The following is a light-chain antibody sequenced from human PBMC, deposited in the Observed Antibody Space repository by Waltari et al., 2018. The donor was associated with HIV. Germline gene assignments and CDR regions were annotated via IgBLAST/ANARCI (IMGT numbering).Light chain of an antibody. Sequence: QSALTQPASVSGSPGQSITISCTGTSSDVGYYIYVSWYQQHPGKAPKLMIYEVSDRPSGVSNRFSGSKSGNTASLTISGLQAEDEADYFCASYTSSSTLEFGGGTKLTVL. V-gene: IGLV2-14*01. CDR2: EVS. CDR3: ASYTSSSTLE. J-gene: IGLJ3*02. CDR1: SSDVGYYIY.